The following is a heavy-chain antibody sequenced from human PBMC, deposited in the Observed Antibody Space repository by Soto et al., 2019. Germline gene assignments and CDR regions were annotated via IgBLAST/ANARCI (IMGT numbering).Heavy chain of an antibody. CDR1: GASVNTGDYY. CDR3: VGTGTTDDF. CDR2: IFYSGDT. V-gene: IGHV4-30-4*01. Sequence: VQLQGSGPGLVKPSQTLSLTCTVSGASVNTGDYYWSNIRQSPGKGLEWLGYIFYSGDTYYNPSLKSRATISLNTSRNQISLSLTSVTDADTAVYFCVGTGTTDDFWGQGTLVTVSS. J-gene: IGHJ1*01. D-gene: IGHD1-7*01.